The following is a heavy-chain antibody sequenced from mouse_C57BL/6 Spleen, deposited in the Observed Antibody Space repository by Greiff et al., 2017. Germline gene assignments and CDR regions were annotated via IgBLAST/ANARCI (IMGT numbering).Heavy chain of an antibody. J-gene: IGHJ4*01. Sequence: EVQLQQSGPELVKPGDSVKISCKASGYSFTGYFMNWVMQSHGKSLEWIGRINPYNGDTFYNQKFKGKATLTVDKSSSTAHMELRSLTSEDSAVYYCAREGDGYDERGYAMDYWGQGTSVTVSS. CDR1: GYSFTGYF. CDR2: INPYNGDT. D-gene: IGHD2-2*01. CDR3: AREGDGYDERGYAMDY. V-gene: IGHV1-20*01.